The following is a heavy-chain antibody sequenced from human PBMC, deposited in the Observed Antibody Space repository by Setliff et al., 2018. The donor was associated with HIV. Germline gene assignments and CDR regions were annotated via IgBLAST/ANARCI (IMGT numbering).Heavy chain of an antibody. CDR2: MNPYSGNT. Sequence: ASVKVSCKPSGYAFATYDINWVRQAAGQGLEWMGWMNPYSGNTGYAQKFRGRITMTRDTSRGTAHMELRSLRSDDTAVYYCASYYGADEPSYYFDFWGQGTQVTVSS. CDR1: GYAFATYD. CDR3: ASYYGADEPSYYFDF. V-gene: IGHV1-8*02. D-gene: IGHD3-22*01. J-gene: IGHJ4*02.